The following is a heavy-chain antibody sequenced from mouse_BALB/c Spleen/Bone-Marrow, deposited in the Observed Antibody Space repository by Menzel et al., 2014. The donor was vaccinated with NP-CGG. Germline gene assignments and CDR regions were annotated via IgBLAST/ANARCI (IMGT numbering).Heavy chain of an antibody. CDR3: ARGWLLSWFAY. J-gene: IGHJ3*01. D-gene: IGHD2-3*01. CDR1: GYTFTDYN. CDR2: IYPYNGGT. Sequence: VQLQQSGPELVKPGASVKISCKASGYTFTDYNTHWVKQSHGRSLEWIGYIYPYNGGTGYNQKFKSKATLTVDNSSSTAYMELRSLTSEDSAVYYCARGWLLSWFAYWGQGTLVTVSA. V-gene: IGHV1S29*02.